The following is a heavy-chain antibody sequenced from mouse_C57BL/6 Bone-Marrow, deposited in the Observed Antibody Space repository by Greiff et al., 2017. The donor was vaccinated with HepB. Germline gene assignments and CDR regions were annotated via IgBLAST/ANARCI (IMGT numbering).Heavy chain of an antibody. Sequence: QVTLKVSGPGILQPSQTLSLTCSFSGFSLSTFGMGVGWIRQPSGKGLEWLAHIWWDDDKYYNPALKSRLTISKDTSKNQVFLKIANVDTADTATYYCARIAKYGAYGSSWFAYWGQGTLVTVSA. J-gene: IGHJ3*01. V-gene: IGHV8-8*01. CDR2: IWWDDDK. CDR1: GFSLSTFGMG. CDR3: ARIAKYGAYGSSWFAY. D-gene: IGHD1-1*01.